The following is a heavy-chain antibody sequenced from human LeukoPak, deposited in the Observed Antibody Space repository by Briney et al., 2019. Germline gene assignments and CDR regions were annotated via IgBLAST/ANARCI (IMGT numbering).Heavy chain of an antibody. CDR1: DGSISSYY. CDR2: MYTSGST. Sequence: SETLSLTCTVSDGSISSYYWSWIRQPARKGLEWIGRMYTSGSTNYNPSLKSRVTMSVDTSKNQFSLKLSSVTAADTAVYYCARDRAYSDYKGATYYFDYWGQGTLVTVSS. D-gene: IGHD3-10*01. J-gene: IGHJ4*02. CDR3: ARDRAYSDYKGATYYFDY. V-gene: IGHV4-4*07.